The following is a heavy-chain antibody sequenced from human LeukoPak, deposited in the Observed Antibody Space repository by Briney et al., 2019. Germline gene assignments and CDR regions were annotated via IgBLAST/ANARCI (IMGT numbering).Heavy chain of an antibody. V-gene: IGHV3-48*03. D-gene: IGHD4-17*01. J-gene: IGHJ4*02. CDR1: GFTFTSHD. CDR2: ISDAGNTL. CDR3: AKGGYGDYPGR. Sequence: GGSLRLSCAASGFTFTSHDMNWVRQAPGKRLEWLAYISDAGNTLYYADSVKGRFTISRDNAKNSLSLQMNSLSVDDTAVYYCAKGGYGDYPGRWGQGIVVIVSS.